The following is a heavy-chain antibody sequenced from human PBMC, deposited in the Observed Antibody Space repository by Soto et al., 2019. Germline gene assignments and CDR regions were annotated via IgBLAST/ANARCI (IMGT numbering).Heavy chain of an antibody. CDR3: ARMETFGSLNWSDP. V-gene: IGHV1-8*01. Sequence: ASVKVSCKASGYSFTNNDVSWMRQATGQGLEWMGWMNPGSGDTGYAQKFQGRVTMTRDISIATAYMELSSLRSDDTAIYYCARMETFGSLNWSDPWGQGTRVTVSS. CDR1: GYSFTNND. D-gene: IGHD3-16*01. J-gene: IGHJ5*02. CDR2: MNPGSGDT.